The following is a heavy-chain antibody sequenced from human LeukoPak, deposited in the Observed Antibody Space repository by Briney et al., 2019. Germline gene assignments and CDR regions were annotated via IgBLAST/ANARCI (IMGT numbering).Heavy chain of an antibody. V-gene: IGHV4-4*07. Sequence: PSETLSLTCTVSGGSVSSYYWSWIRQTAGKGLEWIGRIYSSGSTNYDPSLKSRVTMSVDTSKNQFSLKLRSVTAADTAVYYCAREVRSSGYSLDYWGQGTLVTVSS. D-gene: IGHD3-22*01. CDR2: IYSSGST. CDR3: AREVRSSGYSLDY. CDR1: GGSVSSYY. J-gene: IGHJ4*02.